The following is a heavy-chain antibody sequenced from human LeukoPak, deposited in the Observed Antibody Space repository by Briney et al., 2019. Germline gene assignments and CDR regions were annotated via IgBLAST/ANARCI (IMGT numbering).Heavy chain of an antibody. CDR2: ISSYGNDK. J-gene: IGHJ4*02. V-gene: IGHV3-30*03. Sequence: PGWALPLSRAASRVTFRHYGMHWLGPPPAKGVDGVALISSYGNDKLYGDSVKDRFTISSDDSKRTLYLQMNSLRAGDTAVDYCTTEVKRENSGEVYDVWGQETLVSVST. D-gene: IGHD3-3*01. CDR3: TTEVKRENSGEVYDV. CDR1: RVTFRHYG.